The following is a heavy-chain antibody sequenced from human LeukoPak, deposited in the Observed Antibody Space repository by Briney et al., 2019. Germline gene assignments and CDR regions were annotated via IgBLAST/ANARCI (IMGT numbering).Heavy chain of an antibody. CDR1: GFTFSSYA. D-gene: IGHD7-27*01. CDR3: AKLKSADWGPSDY. V-gene: IGHV3-23*01. Sequence: GGSLRLSCAASGFTFSSYAMSWVRQGPGKGLEWVSAISDSGGSTYYADSVKGRFTISRDNSKNTLYLQVNSLRAEDTAVYYCAKLKSADWGPSDYWGQGTLVTVSS. J-gene: IGHJ4*02. CDR2: ISDSGGST.